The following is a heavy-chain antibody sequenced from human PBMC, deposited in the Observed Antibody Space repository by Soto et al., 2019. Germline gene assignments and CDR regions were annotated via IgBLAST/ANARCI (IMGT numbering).Heavy chain of an antibody. CDR2: ISSSSSTI. J-gene: IGHJ6*02. CDR3: ARLGPSGNRCMDV. Sequence: EVQLGESGGGLVQPGGSLRLSCAASGFTFSSYSMNWVRQAPGKGLEWVSYISSSSSTIYYADSVTGRFTISRDNAKNSLYLQTNSLRDEDTAVYSCARLGPSGNRCMDVWGQGTTVTVSS. V-gene: IGHV3-48*02. CDR1: GFTFSSYS. D-gene: IGHD6-19*01.